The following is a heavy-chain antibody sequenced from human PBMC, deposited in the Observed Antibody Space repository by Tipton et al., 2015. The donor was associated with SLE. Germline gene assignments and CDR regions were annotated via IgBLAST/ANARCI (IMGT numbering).Heavy chain of an antibody. CDR1: GGAISTPFW. Sequence: TLSLTCAVSGGAISTPFWWNWFRQSPGKGLEWIGKVYHSGSANFNPSLKSRVTMSVDKSKNQFSLKVESVTAADTAVYFCARSSPVSTRSTGLAAWGRGGTVLVSS. V-gene: IGHV4-4*01. J-gene: IGHJ6*02. CDR2: VYHSGSA. D-gene: IGHD2-2*01. CDR3: ARSSPVSTRSTGLAA.